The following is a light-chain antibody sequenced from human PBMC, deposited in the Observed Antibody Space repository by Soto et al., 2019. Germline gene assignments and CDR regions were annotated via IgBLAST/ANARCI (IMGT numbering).Light chain of an antibody. CDR1: QSISASY. J-gene: IGKJ2*01. V-gene: IGKV3-20*01. CDR2: DAS. Sequence: EVLLTQSPATLSVSPGESVTLSCRASQSISASYLAWYQQKPGQAPRLLIYDASSRATGFPDRFSGSGSGTDFTLTISRLEPEDSAVYYCQQYHTSATFGQGTKLEI. CDR3: QQYHTSAT.